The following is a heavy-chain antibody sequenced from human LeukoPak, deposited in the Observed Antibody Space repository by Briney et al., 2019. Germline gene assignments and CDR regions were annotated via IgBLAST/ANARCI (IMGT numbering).Heavy chain of an antibody. CDR1: GGSFSGYY. Sequence: SETLSLTCAVYGGSFSGYYWSWIRQPPGKGLEWIGEINHSGSTNYNPSLKSRVTISVDTSKNKFSLKLSSVTAADTAVYYCARGLPGLLGDSSGYYRYWGQGTLVTVSS. D-gene: IGHD3-22*01. CDR2: INHSGST. CDR3: ARGLPGLLGDSSGYYRY. J-gene: IGHJ4*02. V-gene: IGHV4-34*01.